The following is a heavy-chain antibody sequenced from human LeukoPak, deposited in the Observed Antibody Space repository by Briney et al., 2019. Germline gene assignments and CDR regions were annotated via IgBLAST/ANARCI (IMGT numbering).Heavy chain of an antibody. CDR1: GGSISSYY. V-gene: IGHV4-59*08. CDR3: ARLEGGSYQVDY. CDR2: IYYSGST. J-gene: IGHJ4*02. Sequence: SETLSLTCIVSGGSISSYYWSWIRQPPGKGLEWIGYIYYSGSTNYNPSLKSRVTISVDTSKNQFSLKLSSVTAAGTAVYYCARLEGGSYQVDYWGQGTLVTVSS. D-gene: IGHD1-26*01.